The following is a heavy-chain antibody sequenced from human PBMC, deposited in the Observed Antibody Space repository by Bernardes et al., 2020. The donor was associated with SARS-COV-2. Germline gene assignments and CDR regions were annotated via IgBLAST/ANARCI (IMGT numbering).Heavy chain of an antibody. D-gene: IGHD3-10*01. J-gene: IGHJ4*02. CDR3: CRSLWFGEPSDY. CDR1: GFTFDDYA. V-gene: IGHV3-9*01. CDR2: ISWNSGSI. Sequence: GGSLRLSCAASGFTFDDYAMHWVRQAPGKGLEWVSGISWNSGSIGYADSVKGRFTISRDNAKNSLYLQMNSLRAEDTALYYCCRSLWFGEPSDYWGQGTLVTVSS.